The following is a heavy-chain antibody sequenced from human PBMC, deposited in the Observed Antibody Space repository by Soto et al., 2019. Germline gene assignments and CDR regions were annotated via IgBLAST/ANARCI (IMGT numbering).Heavy chain of an antibody. CDR2: IYYSGAT. CDR1: GGSITSSSYY. CDR3: ARSPSYYDFWSGYYGFYYYGMDV. Sequence: PSETLSLTCTVSGGSITSSSYYWGWIRQPPGKGLEWIGSIYYSGATYYNPSLKTRIAMSVDTSKNQFSLKLTSVTAADTAVYYCARSPSYYDFWSGYYGFYYYGMDVWGQGTTVTVSS. J-gene: IGHJ6*02. D-gene: IGHD3-3*01. V-gene: IGHV4-39*01.